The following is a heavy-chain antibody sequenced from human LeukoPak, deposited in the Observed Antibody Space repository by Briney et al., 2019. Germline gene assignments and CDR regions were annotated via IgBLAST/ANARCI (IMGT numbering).Heavy chain of an antibody. Sequence: SETLSLACGVYGGSVSGYYWNWLRQPPGKGLEWIGEINHSGSTSYNPSLKSRVTISLDTSKNQFSLKLRSVTAADTAVYYCASRGDPRSSGYYHATNYYGMDVWGQGTTVTVSS. CDR2: INHSGST. CDR1: GGSVSGYY. V-gene: IGHV4-34*01. CDR3: ASRGDPRSSGYYHATNYYGMDV. J-gene: IGHJ6*02. D-gene: IGHD3-22*01.